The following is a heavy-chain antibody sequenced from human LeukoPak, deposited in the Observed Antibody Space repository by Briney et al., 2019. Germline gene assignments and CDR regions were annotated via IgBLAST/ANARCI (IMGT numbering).Heavy chain of an antibody. D-gene: IGHD2-2*01. Sequence: ASVKVSCKASGYTFTSYGISWVRQAAGQGLEWMGWISAYNGNTNYAQKLQGRVTMTTGTSTSTAYMELRSLRSDDTAVYYCARDAVPAAPRDYWGQGTLVTVSS. CDR1: GYTFTSYG. J-gene: IGHJ4*02. V-gene: IGHV1-18*01. CDR2: ISAYNGNT. CDR3: ARDAVPAAPRDY.